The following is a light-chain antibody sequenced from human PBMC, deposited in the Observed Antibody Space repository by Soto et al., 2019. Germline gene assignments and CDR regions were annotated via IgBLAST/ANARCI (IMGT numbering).Light chain of an antibody. CDR2: DVS. Sequence: QSVLTQPASVSGSPGQSITISCTGTSSDVGGYNYVSWYQQHPGKAPKLMIYDVSSRPSGVSDRFSGSKSGNTASLTISGLQAEDEADYYCSPYTSSSTYVFGSGTKFTVL. J-gene: IGLJ1*01. V-gene: IGLV2-14*01. CDR1: SSDVGGYNY. CDR3: SPYTSSSTYV.